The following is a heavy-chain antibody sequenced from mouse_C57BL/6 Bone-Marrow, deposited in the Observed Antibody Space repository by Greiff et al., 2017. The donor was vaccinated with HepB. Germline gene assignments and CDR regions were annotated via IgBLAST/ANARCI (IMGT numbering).Heavy chain of an antibody. CDR3: ARHSGLLFWYFDV. D-gene: IGHD2-1*01. Sequence: QVQLQQSGPGLVAPSQSLSITCTVSGFSLTSYGVHWVRKPPGKGLEWLVVIWSDGSTTYNSALKSRLSISKYNSKSQVFLKMNSLQTDDTAMYYCARHSGLLFWYFDVWGTGTTVTVSS. CDR1: GFSLTSYG. J-gene: IGHJ1*03. CDR2: IWSDGST. V-gene: IGHV2-6-1*01.